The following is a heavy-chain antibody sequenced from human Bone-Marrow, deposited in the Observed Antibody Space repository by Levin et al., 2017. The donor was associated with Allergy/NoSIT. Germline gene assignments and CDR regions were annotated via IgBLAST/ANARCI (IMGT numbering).Heavy chain of an antibody. Sequence: SETLSLTCAVYGGSFSGYYWSWIRQPPGKGLEWIGEINHSGSTNYNPSLKSRVTISVDTSKNQFSLQMSSVTAADTAVCYCARVRGSGRPYYYYYYMDVWGKGTTVTVSS. V-gene: IGHV4-34*01. CDR1: GGSFSGYY. J-gene: IGHJ6*03. D-gene: IGHD3-10*01. CDR2: INHSGST. CDR3: ARVRGSGRPYYYYYYMDV.